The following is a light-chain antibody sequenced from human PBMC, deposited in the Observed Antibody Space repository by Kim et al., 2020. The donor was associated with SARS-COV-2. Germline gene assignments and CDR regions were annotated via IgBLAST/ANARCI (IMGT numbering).Light chain of an antibody. CDR2: DAS. Sequence: NLSASVGDRVTITCRARENIYNWLVWYQQKGEKAPKLLIYDASTLETGVSSRFSGSGSGTEFTLTINSLQPDDSATYYCQQDNYYFGQGTKLEI. V-gene: IGKV1-5*01. J-gene: IGKJ2*01. CDR3: QQDNYY. CDR1: ENIYNW.